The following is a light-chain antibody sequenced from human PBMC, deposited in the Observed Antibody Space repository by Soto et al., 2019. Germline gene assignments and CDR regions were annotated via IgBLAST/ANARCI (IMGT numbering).Light chain of an antibody. CDR1: SSDVGGYIY. CDR2: DVS. V-gene: IGLV2-11*01. Sequence: QSVLTQPRSVSGSPGQSVTLSCTGTSSDVGGYIYVSWYQQYPAKAPKVMIYDVSRRPSGVPDRFSGSKSGNTASLTISGVQAEDEAVYYSCSYAGNKTVVFGGGTKLTVL. CDR3: CSYAGNKTVV. J-gene: IGLJ3*02.